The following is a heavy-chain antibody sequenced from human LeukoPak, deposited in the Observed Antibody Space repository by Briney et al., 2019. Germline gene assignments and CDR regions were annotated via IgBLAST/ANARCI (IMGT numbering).Heavy chain of an antibody. D-gene: IGHD1-26*01. CDR3: AKALYRGDPRPDAFDI. V-gene: IGHV3-23*01. Sequence: PAESLRLSWASSRFTFNNYAMTSFPQAPVKGLEWVSAISRSGGSTYYTDSVEGRFTISRDNSKNTLYLQMNSLRAEDTAVYYCAKALYRGDPRPDAFDIWGQGTMVTVSS. CDR2: ISRSGGST. CDR1: RFTFNNYA. J-gene: IGHJ3*02.